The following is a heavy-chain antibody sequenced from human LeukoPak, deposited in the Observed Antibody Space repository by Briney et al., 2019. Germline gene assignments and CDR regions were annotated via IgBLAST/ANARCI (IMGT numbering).Heavy chain of an antibody. CDR1: GFTFSSYA. CDR2: ISGSGGST. J-gene: IGHJ5*02. D-gene: IGHD2-15*01. Sequence: GGSLRLSCAASGFTFSSYAMSWVRQAPGKGLEWVSAISGSGGSTYYADSVKGRFTISRDNSKNTLYLQMNSLRAEDTAVYYCARPIVVVVAATQEGWFDPWGQGTLVTVSS. V-gene: IGHV3-23*01. CDR3: ARPIVVVVAATQEGWFDP.